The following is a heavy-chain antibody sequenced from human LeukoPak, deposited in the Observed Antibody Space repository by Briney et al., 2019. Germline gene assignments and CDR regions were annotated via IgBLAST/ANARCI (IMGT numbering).Heavy chain of an antibody. D-gene: IGHD4-17*01. CDR1: GCTFTSYG. CDR3: ARDLGPYGDPGAYFDY. V-gene: IGHV1-18*01. J-gene: IGHJ4*02. CDR2: ISAYNGNT. Sequence: ASVKVSCKASGCTFTSYGISWVRQAPGQGLEWMGWISAYNGNTNYAQKLQGRVTMTTDTSTSTAYMELRSLRSDDTAVYYCARDLGPYGDPGAYFDYWGQGTLVTVSS.